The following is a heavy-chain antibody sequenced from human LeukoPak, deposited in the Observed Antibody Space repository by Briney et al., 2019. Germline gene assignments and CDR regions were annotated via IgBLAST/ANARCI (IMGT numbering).Heavy chain of an antibody. D-gene: IGHD3-9*01. V-gene: IGHV1-2*02. J-gene: IGHJ4*02. CDR2: INPNSGGT. CDR3: ARTIQLNYFDY. Sequence: ASVKVSCKASGYTFTGYYMHWVRQAPGQGLEWMGWINPNSGGTNYAQKFQGRVTITADKSTSTAYMELSSLRSEDTAVYYCARTIQLNYFDYWGQGTLVTVSS. CDR1: GYTFTGYY.